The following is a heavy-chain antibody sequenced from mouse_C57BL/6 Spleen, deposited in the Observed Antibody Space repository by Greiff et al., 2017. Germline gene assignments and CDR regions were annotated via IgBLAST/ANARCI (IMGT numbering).Heavy chain of an antibody. V-gene: IGHV2-9-1*01. CDR2: IWTGGGT. CDR3: ARNLNGNYAAWFAY. J-gene: IGHJ3*01. Sequence: VKLMESGPGLVAPSQSLSIPCTVSGFSLTSYAISWVRQPPGKGLEWLGVIWTGGGTNYNSALKSRLSISKDNSKSQVFLKMNSLQTDDTARYYWARNLNGNYAAWFAYWGQGTLVTVSA. CDR1: GFSLTSYA. D-gene: IGHD2-1*01.